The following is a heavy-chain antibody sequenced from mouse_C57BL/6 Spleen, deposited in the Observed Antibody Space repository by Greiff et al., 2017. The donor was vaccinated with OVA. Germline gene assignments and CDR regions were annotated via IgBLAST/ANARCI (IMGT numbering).Heavy chain of an antibody. V-gene: IGHV5-4*01. J-gene: IGHJ4*01. CDR2: ISDGGSYT. CDR3: AREGGSPYYYAMDY. Sequence: EVKVVESGGGLVKPGGSLKLSCAASGFTFSSYAMSWVRQTPEKRLEWVATISDGGSYTYYPDNVKGRFTISRDNAKNNLYLQMSHLKSEDTAMYYCAREGGSPYYYAMDYWGQGTSVTVSS. CDR1: GFTFSSYA.